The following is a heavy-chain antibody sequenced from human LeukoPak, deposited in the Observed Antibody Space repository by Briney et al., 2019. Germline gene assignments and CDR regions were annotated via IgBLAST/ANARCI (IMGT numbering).Heavy chain of an antibody. CDR3: ARSGFWSGYYNVPSPPSY. D-gene: IGHD3-3*01. Sequence: APVKVSCKASGYTFTSYYMHWVRQAPGQGLEWMGIINPGGGSRTYAQKLQGRVTMTGDTSTSTVYMELSSLRSEDTAVYYCARSGFWSGYYNVPSPPSYWGQGTLVTVSS. CDR2: INPGGGSR. V-gene: IGHV1-46*01. J-gene: IGHJ4*02. CDR1: GYTFTSYY.